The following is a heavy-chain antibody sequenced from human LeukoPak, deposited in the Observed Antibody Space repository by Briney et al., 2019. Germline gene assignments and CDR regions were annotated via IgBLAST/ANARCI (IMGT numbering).Heavy chain of an antibody. Sequence: PGGSLRPSCAASGFTFDDYAMHWVRQAPGKGLEWVSGISWNSDSIHYADSVKGRFTISRDNTRNMLYLQMNSLRVEDTAVYFCATGPFSAFAIWGQGTTLIVSS. CDR2: ISWNSDSI. CDR3: ATGPFSAFAI. D-gene: IGHD1-14*01. CDR1: GFTFDDYA. J-gene: IGHJ3*02. V-gene: IGHV3-9*01.